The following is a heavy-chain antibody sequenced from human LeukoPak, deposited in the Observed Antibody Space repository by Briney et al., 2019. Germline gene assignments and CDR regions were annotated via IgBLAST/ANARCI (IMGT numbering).Heavy chain of an antibody. CDR2: IIPIFGTA. V-gene: IGHV1-69*13. D-gene: IGHD5-24*01. CDR3: ARDSEMATIIRY. J-gene: IGHJ4*02. Sequence: GASVKVSCKASGGTFNSYAISWVRQAPGQGLEWMGGIIPIFGTANYAQKFQGRVTITADESTSTAYMELSSLRSEDTAVYYCARDSEMATIIRYWGQGTLVTVSS. CDR1: GGTFNSYA.